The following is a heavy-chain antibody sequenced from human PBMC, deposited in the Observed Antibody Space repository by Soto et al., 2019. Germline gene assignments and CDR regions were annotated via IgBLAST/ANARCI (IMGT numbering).Heavy chain of an antibody. D-gene: IGHD1-1*01. V-gene: IGHV3-30-3*01. CDR2: ISYDGSNK. CDR1: GFTFSSYA. Sequence: PGGSLRLSCAASGFTFSSYAMHWVRQAPGKGLEWVAVISYDGSNKYYADSVKGRFTISRDNSKNTLYLQMNSLRAEDTAVYYGERDLEMPTIHWGQGTLVTVSS. J-gene: IGHJ4*02. CDR3: ERDLEMPTIH.